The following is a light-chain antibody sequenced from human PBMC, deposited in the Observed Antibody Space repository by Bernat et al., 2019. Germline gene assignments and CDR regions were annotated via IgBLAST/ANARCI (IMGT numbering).Light chain of an antibody. V-gene: IGLV2-8*01. J-gene: IGLJ3*02. Sequence: QSALTQPPSASGSPGQSVTISCTGTSSDVGFYNYVSWYQQHPGKAPKLMLYEVAKRPSRVPDRFSGSKSGNTAALTVAGLQAEGVAAYYCRSYAGSNNLVFGGGTKLTVL. CDR2: EVA. CDR3: RSYAGSNNLV. CDR1: SSDVGFYNY.